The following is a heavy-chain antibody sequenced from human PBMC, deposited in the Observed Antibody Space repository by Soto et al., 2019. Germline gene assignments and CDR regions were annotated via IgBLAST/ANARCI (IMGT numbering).Heavy chain of an antibody. V-gene: IGHV3-33*01. D-gene: IGHD3-3*01. J-gene: IGHJ4*02. CDR3: ARDRRFPSVLFDY. Sequence: GGSLRLSCAASGFTFSSYGMHWVRQAPGKGLEWVAVIWYDGSNKYYADSVKGRFTISRDNSKNTLYLQMNSLRAEDTAVYYCARDRRFPSVLFDYWGQGTLVTVSS. CDR2: IWYDGSNK. CDR1: GFTFSSYG.